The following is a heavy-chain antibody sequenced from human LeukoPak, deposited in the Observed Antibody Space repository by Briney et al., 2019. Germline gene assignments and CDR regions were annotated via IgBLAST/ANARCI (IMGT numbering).Heavy chain of an antibody. CDR3: AAPSTVTYYYGMDV. V-gene: IGHV3-66*01. D-gene: IGHD4-17*01. CDR2: IYSGGST. Sequence: GGSLRLSCAASGFTVSSNYMSWVRQAPGKGLEWVSVIYSGGSTYYADSVKGRFTISRDNSKNTLYLQMNSLRAEDTAVYYCAAPSTVTYYYGMDVWGQGTTVTVSS. CDR1: GFTVSSNY. J-gene: IGHJ6*02.